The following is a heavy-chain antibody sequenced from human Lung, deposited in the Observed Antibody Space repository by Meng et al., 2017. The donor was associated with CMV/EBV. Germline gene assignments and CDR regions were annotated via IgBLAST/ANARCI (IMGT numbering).Heavy chain of an antibody. V-gene: IGHV1-2*02. CDR3: ARDPPEDFWSGYYTTGNDY. Sequence: XXXSCXXSGYTFTGYYMHWVRQAPGQGLEWMGWINPNSGGTNYAQKFQGRVTMTRDTSISTAYMELSRLRSDDTAVYYCARDPPEDFWSGYYTTGNDYXGQGXLVTVSS. J-gene: IGHJ4*02. CDR2: INPNSGGT. CDR1: GYTFTGYY. D-gene: IGHD3-3*01.